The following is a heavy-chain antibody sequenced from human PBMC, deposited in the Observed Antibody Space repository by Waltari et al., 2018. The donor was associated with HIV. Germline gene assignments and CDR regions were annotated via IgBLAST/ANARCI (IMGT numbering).Heavy chain of an antibody. CDR3: ARSRYYDDFTGYSYYFDH. J-gene: IGHJ4*02. CDR1: GFTLSTQG. D-gene: IGHD3-9*01. V-gene: IGHV3-30*01. Sequence: QVQLVESGGGVVQSGRSLSLSCTASGFTLSTQGPHWVRPAPGKGLECVASIVDEGGHTYYADSVKGRFIISRDKSKNTVFLDMNSLRLEDTALYYCARSRYYDDFTGYSYYFDHWGRGTLVTVSS. CDR2: IVDEGGHT.